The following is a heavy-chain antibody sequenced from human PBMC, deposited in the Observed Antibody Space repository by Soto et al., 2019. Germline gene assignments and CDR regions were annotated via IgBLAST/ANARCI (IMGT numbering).Heavy chain of an antibody. CDR2: ISTHTGNT. CDR1: GYTFDSYG. CDR3: VRDVSVSSGSFGGY. Sequence: QVQLVQSGAEVKKPGASVRVSCKASGYTFDSYGLNWVRQAPGQGLEWMGWISTHTGNTDYPQRFQGRVTMTTDKSTSTAFLDLRSLTSDYTAVYYCVRDVSVSSGSFGGYWGQGTLVSVSS. D-gene: IGHD3-10*01. V-gene: IGHV1-18*01. J-gene: IGHJ4*02.